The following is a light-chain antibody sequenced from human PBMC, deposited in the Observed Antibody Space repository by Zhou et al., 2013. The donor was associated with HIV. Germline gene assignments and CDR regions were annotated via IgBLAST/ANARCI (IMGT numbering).Light chain of an antibody. Sequence: DIQMTQSPSSLSASVGDTVTITCLASHSITTYLNWYQQRPGKAPKLLIYAASTLQSGVPSRFSGSGSGTDFTLTITSLQPEDFATYYCQQSYSTLRTFGQGTKVEIK. CDR1: HSITTY. V-gene: IGKV1-39*01. J-gene: IGKJ1*01. CDR3: QQSYSTLRT. CDR2: AAS.